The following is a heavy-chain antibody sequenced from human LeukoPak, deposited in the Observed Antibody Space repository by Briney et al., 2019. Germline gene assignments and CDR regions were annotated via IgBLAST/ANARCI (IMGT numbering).Heavy chain of an antibody. CDR3: ARQGGLGTYAAGSWFDP. J-gene: IGHJ5*02. Sequence: SGGSLRLSCAASGFTFNNYGMHWVRQAPGKGLEWVAVIWYDGTNKYYADCVKDRFTISRDNSKNTLYLQMNSLRAEDTAVYYCARQGGLGTYAAGSWFDPWGQGTLVTVSS. V-gene: IGHV3-33*01. CDR2: IWYDGTNK. CDR1: GFTFNNYG. D-gene: IGHD7-27*01.